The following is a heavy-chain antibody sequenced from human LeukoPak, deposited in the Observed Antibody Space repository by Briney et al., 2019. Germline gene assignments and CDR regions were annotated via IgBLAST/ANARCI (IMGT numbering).Heavy chain of an antibody. CDR1: GGSISSYY. CDR3: ASPPGIAAAGTGWFDP. CDR2: IYTSGST. J-gene: IGHJ5*02. Sequence: PSETLSLTCTVSGGSISSYYWSWIRQPAGKGLEWIGRIYTSGSTNYNPSLKSRVTISVDTSKNQFSLKLSSVTAADTAVYYCASPPGIAAAGTGWFDPWGQGTLVTVSS. V-gene: IGHV4-4*07. D-gene: IGHD6-13*01.